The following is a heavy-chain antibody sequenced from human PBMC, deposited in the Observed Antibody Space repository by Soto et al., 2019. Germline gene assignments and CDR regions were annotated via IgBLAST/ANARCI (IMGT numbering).Heavy chain of an antibody. CDR3: ARDYPAYYDFWSGYPANWFDP. CDR1: GYTFTSYY. J-gene: IGHJ5*02. D-gene: IGHD3-3*01. CDR2: INPSGGST. V-gene: IGHV1-46*03. Sequence: ASVKVSCKASGYTFTSYYMHWVRQAPGQGLEWMGIINPSGGSTSYAQKFQGRVTMTRDTSTSTVYMELSSLRSEDTAVYYCARDYPAYYDFWSGYPANWFDPWGQGTLVTVSS.